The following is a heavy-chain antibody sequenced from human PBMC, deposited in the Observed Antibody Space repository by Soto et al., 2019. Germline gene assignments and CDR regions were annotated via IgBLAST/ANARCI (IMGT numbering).Heavy chain of an antibody. CDR2: IYYIENT. V-gene: IGHV4-39*01. D-gene: IGHD4-17*01. CDR3: ATHPPYGPLDH. CDR1: GGSISSSSNH. Sequence: QLQLQESGPGLVKPSETLSLTCTVSGGSISSSSNHWGWIRQPPGKGLEWMGNIYYIENTYYNPSFKCRVSLSVNTSKNQFSLRLTSVTAADTAVYYCATHPPYGPLDHWGQGTLVTVSA. J-gene: IGHJ4*02.